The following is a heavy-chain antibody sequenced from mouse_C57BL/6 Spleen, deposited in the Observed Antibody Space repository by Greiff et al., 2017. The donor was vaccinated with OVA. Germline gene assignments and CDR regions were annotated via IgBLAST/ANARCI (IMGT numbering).Heavy chain of an antibody. V-gene: IGHV5-6*01. J-gene: IGHJ2*01. CDR3: ARHILGLYYFDY. CDR2: LSSGGSYT. D-gene: IGHD4-1*01. Sequence: EVKLMESGGDLVKPGGSLKLSCAASGFTFSSYGMSWVRQTPDKRLEWVATLSSGGSYTYYPDSVKGRFTISRDNAKNTLYLQMSSLKSEDTAMYYCARHILGLYYFDYWGQGTTLTVSS. CDR1: GFTFSSYG.